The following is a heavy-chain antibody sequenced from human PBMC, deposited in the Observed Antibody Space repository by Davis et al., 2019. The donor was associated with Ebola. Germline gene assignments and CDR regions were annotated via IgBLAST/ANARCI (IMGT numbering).Heavy chain of an antibody. CDR1: GYTFTGYY. CDR2: INPNSGGT. D-gene: IGHD3-10*01. Sequence: AASVKVSCKASGYTFTGYYMHWVRQAPGQGLEWMGWINPNSGGTNYAQKFQGWVTMTRDTSISTAYMELSRLRSDDTAVYYCARAVTMVLPSGWFDPWGQGTLVTVSS. CDR3: ARAVTMVLPSGWFDP. V-gene: IGHV1-2*04. J-gene: IGHJ5*02.